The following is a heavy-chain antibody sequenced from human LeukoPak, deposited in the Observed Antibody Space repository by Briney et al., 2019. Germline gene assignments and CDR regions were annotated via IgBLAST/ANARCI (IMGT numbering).Heavy chain of an antibody. J-gene: IGHJ4*02. D-gene: IGHD3-22*01. V-gene: IGHV3-7*04. Sequence: GGSLRLSCAASGFTFSSHWMSWVRQAPGKGLEWVACIMQDGSDIYYVDSVKGRFTISRDNAKNSLYLQMNSLRAEDTAVYYCARGGWYYFDYWGQGTLVTVPS. CDR1: GFTFSSHW. CDR2: IMQDGSDI. CDR3: ARGGWYYFDY.